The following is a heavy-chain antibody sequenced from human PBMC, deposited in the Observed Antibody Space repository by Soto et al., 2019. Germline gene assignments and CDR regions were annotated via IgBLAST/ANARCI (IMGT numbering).Heavy chain of an antibody. CDR2: ISYDGSNI. V-gene: IGHV3-30-3*01. CDR1: GFTFSSYA. J-gene: IGHJ6*02. Sequence: QVQLVESGGGVVQPGRSLRLSCAASGFTFSSYAMHWVRQAPGKGLEWVAVISYDGSNIYYADSVKGRFTISRDDSKNTVYLQMNSLRAEDTAVYYCAREMTHRYYYYGMDVWGQGTTVTVSS. CDR3: AREMTHRYYYYGMDV.